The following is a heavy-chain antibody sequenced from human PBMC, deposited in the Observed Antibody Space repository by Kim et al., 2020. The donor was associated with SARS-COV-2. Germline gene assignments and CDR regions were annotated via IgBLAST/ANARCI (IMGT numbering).Heavy chain of an antibody. CDR3: AKYRLAVTDGTPFYPHIFDY. J-gene: IGHJ4*02. D-gene: IGHD6-19*01. CDR2: IRGSGASV. Sequence: GGSLRLSCAASGFTFDSYAMSWVRQAPGKGLEWVSAIRGSGASVNYADSVKGRFTISRDNSKNTVFLQMNDLRGDDTAVYYCAKYRLAVTDGTPFYPHIFDYWGRGTLVTVSS. CDR1: GFTFDSYA. V-gene: IGHV3-23*01.